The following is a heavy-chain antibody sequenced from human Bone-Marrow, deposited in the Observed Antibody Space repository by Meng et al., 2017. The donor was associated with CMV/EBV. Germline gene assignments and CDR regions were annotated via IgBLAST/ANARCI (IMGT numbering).Heavy chain of an antibody. V-gene: IGHV4-34*01. CDR2: INHSGST. Sequence: SETLSLTCAVYGGSFSGYYWSWIRQPPGKGLEWIGEINHSGSTNYNPSLKSRVTISVDTSKNQFSLKLNSVTAADTAVYYCARAIWGSGYAILDYWGQGTLVTVSS. CDR3: ARAIWGSGYAILDY. CDR1: GGSFSGYY. J-gene: IGHJ4*02. D-gene: IGHD5-12*01.